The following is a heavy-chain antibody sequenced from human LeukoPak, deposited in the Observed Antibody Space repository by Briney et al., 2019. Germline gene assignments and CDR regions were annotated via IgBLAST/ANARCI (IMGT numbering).Heavy chain of an antibody. J-gene: IGHJ4*02. CDR3: AKDLYTYGTTPLDY. D-gene: IGHD5-18*01. V-gene: IGHV3-23*01. Sequence: GGSLRLPCAASGFTFSSYAMSWVRQAAGKGLEWVSSISSSGGSTYYADSVKGRFTISRDYSKNTLYLQMNSLRAEDTAVYYCAKDLYTYGTTPLDYWGQGILVTVSS. CDR2: ISSSGGST. CDR1: GFTFSSYA.